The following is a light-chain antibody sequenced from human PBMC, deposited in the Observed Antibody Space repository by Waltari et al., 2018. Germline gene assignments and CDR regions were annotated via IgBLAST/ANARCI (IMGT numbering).Light chain of an antibody. CDR2: RSD. CDR3: AAWDDSLHGHWV. J-gene: IGLJ3*02. CDR1: RSNIGSNL. V-gene: IGLV1-44*01. Sequence: QSVLTQPPSASGTPGQRVTISCSGSRSNIGSNLVNWYQQFPGKAPKLLIYRSDQRPSGVPDRFSGSKSGTSASLAINGLQSEDEAAYYCAAWDDSLHGHWVFGGGTKVTVL.